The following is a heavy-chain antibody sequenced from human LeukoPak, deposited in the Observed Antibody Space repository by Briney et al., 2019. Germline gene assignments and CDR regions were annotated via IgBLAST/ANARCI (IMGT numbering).Heavy chain of an antibody. D-gene: IGHD3-10*01. Sequence: SETLSLTCTVSGGSISSYYWSWIRQPPGKGLEWIGYIYYSGSTNYNSSLKSRVTISVDTSKNQFSLKLNSVTAADTAVYYCARAFVVRGVISYYYGMDVWGQGTTVTVSS. CDR2: IYYSGST. J-gene: IGHJ6*02. V-gene: IGHV4-59*01. CDR3: ARAFVVRGVISYYYGMDV. CDR1: GGSISSYY.